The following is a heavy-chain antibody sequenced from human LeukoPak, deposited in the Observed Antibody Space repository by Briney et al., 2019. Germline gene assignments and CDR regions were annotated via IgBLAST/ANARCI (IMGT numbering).Heavy chain of an antibody. J-gene: IGHJ4*02. CDR2: INHSGST. Sequence: SETLSLTCAVYGGSFSGYYWSWIRQPPGKGLEWIGEINHSGSTNYNPSLKSRVTISVDTSKNQFSLKLSSVTAADTAVYYCARRTGYSGYDLGFDYWGQGTLVTVSS. CDR1: GGSFSGYY. CDR3: ARRTGYSGYDLGFDY. V-gene: IGHV4-34*01. D-gene: IGHD5-12*01.